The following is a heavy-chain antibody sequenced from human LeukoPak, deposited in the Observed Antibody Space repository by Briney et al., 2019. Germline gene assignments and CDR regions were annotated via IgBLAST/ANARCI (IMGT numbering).Heavy chain of an antibody. D-gene: IGHD3/OR15-3a*01. Sequence: GGSLRLSCATSGFTFSGFDMTWVRQAPGKGLQWVSSISGSGADTDYADFVKGRFTISRDNSKNTLYLQMNFLRLDDTAIYYCAKGPGTGSTSYFDYWGRGTLVTVSS. CDR2: ISGSGADT. CDR1: GFTFSGFD. V-gene: IGHV3-23*01. CDR3: AKGPGTGSTSYFDY. J-gene: IGHJ4*02.